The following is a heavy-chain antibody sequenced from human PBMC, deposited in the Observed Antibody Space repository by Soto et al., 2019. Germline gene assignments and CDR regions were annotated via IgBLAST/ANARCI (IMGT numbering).Heavy chain of an antibody. Sequence: GAAVKVSCKASGYTFTSYYMHWVRQAPGQGLEWMGIINPSGGSTSYAQKFQGRVTMTRDTSTSTVYMELSSLRSEDTAVYYCARVGVTMVRGVIIRSPSFDYWG. D-gene: IGHD3-10*01. J-gene: IGHJ4*01. CDR3: ARVGVTMVRGVIIRSPSFDY. CDR2: INPSGGST. V-gene: IGHV1-46*03. CDR1: GYTFTSYY.